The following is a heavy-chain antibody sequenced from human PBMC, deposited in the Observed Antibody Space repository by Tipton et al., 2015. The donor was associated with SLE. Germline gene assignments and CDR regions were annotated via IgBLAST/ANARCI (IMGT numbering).Heavy chain of an antibody. Sequence: TLSLTCAVYGGSFSGYYWSWIRQPPGKGLEWIGYIYYSGTTYYNPSLKSRLTISVDTSKNQFSLKLNSVTAADTAMYYCARLIADYGDYGWYFDLWGRGTLITVSS. J-gene: IGHJ2*01. CDR1: GGSFSGYY. CDR3: ARLIADYGDYGWYFDL. D-gene: IGHD4-17*01. V-gene: IGHV4-34*09. CDR2: IYYSGTT.